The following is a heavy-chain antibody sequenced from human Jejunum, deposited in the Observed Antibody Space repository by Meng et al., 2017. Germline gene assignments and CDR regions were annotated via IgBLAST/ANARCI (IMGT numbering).Heavy chain of an antibody. V-gene: IGHV3-23*01. CDR1: GFTFSSYS. CDR2: INDGGEMT. CDR3: AKEYCPSGTCYSVLGS. Sequence: GESLKISCAASGFTFSSYSMSWVRQAPGKGLEWVSVINDGGEMTYYADSVKGRFTISRDNSKSTLYLQMNSLRADDTAIYYCAKEYCPSGTCYSVLGSWGQGSLVTVSS. D-gene: IGHD2-15*01. J-gene: IGHJ4*02.